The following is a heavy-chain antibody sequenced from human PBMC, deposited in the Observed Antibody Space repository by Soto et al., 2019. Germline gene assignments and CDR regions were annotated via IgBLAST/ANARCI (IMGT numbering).Heavy chain of an antibody. J-gene: IGHJ4*02. CDR3: ARGLTTRYYFDS. D-gene: IGHD4-4*01. Sequence: QVQLQESGPGLVKSSQTLSLTCSVSGGSISRSVYYWTWLRQHPGKGLEWLGHIYYAGTSYSNPSLRSRLSLSLDTYNIPFSLKLNSVTAADTAVYYCARGLTTRYYFDSWGQGTRVSVSS. V-gene: IGHV4-31*02. CDR1: GGSISRSVYY. CDR2: IYYAGTS.